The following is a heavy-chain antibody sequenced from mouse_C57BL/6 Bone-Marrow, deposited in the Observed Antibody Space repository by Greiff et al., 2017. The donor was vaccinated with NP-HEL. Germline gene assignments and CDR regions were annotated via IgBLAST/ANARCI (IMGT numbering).Heavy chain of an antibody. CDR3: AGDGYSFDY. CDR1: GYTFTDYY. V-gene: IGHV1-26*01. Sequence: EVQLQQSGPELVKPGASVKISCKASGYTFTDYYMNWVKQSHGKSLEWIGDINPNNGGTSYNQKFKGKATLTVDKSSSTAYMELLSLTSEDSAVYYCAGDGYSFDYWGQGTTLTVSS. D-gene: IGHD2-3*01. J-gene: IGHJ2*01. CDR2: INPNNGGT.